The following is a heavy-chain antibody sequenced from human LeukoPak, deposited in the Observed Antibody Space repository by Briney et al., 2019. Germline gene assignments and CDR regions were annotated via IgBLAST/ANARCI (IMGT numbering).Heavy chain of an antibody. V-gene: IGHV3-21*01. D-gene: IGHD4-11*01. CDR2: ISSSSSYI. Sequence: GRSLRLSCAASGFTFSSYAMHWVRQAPGKGLEWVSSISSSSSYIYYADSVKGRFTISRDNAKNSLYLQMNSLRAEDTAVYYCARTLIQSGLGFDYWGQGTLVTVSS. J-gene: IGHJ4*02. CDR1: GFTFSSYA. CDR3: ARTLIQSGLGFDY.